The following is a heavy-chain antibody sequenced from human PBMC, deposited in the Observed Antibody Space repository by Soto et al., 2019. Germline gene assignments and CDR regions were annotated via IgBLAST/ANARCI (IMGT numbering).Heavy chain of an antibody. CDR1: GGTFSSYA. CDR2: IIPIFGTA. D-gene: IGHD6-6*01. J-gene: IGHJ6*02. CDR3: ARDGSSSSPDYYYYGMDV. Sequence: SVKVSCKASGGTFSSYAISWVRQAPGQGLEWMGGIIPIFGTANYAQKFQGRVTITADESTSTAYMELSSLRSEDTAVYYCARDGSSSSPDYYYYGMDVWGQGTTVTVS. V-gene: IGHV1-69*13.